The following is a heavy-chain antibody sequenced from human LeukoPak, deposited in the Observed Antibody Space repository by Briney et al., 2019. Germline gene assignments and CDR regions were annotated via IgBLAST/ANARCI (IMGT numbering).Heavy chain of an antibody. CDR1: GGTFISYA. CDR3: ARVYYGSGSP. CDR2: ISAYNGNT. J-gene: IGHJ4*02. D-gene: IGHD3-10*01. Sequence: GASVKVSCKASGGTFISYAISWVRQAPGQGLEWMGWISAYNGNTNYAQKLQGRVTMTTDTSTSTAYMELRSLRSDDTAVYYCARVYYGSGSPWGQGTLVTVSS. V-gene: IGHV1-18*01.